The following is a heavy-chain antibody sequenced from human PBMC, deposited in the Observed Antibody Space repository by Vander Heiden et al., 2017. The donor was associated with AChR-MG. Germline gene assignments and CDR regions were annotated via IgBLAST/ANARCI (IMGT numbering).Heavy chain of an antibody. D-gene: IGHD3-3*01. J-gene: IGHJ6*02. CDR2: ISHSGRT. CDR3: ARVGSITSRREV. Sequence: QVQLQQWGAGLVKPSETLLLTCAVYGGSLSGYGWNWIRHPPGKGLEWIGEISHSGRTNYKSYLKSRVTISVDTSKSQLSLKLNSVTAADTAVDDCARVGSITSRREVWGQGTKGTVSS. V-gene: IGHV4-34*01. CDR1: GGSLSGYG.